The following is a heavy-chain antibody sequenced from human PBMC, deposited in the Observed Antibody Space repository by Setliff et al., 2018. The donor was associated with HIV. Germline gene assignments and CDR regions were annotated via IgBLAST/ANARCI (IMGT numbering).Heavy chain of an antibody. CDR1: GFTFSSYS. J-gene: IGHJ5*02. Sequence: GVLRLSCAASGFTFSSYSMNWVRQAPGKGLELVSSISSSSSYIYYADSVKGRFTISRDNAKNSLYLQMNSLRAEDTAVYYCARGPLSSSWYNWFDPWGQGTQVTVSS. V-gene: IGHV3-21*01. CDR2: ISSSSSYI. D-gene: IGHD6-13*01. CDR3: ARGPLSSSWYNWFDP.